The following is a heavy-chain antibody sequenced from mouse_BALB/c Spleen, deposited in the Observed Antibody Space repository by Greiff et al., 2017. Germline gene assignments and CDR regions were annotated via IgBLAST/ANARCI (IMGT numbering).Heavy chain of an antibody. CDR3: ARAYDGNYPYYAMDY. Sequence: VQLQQPGAELVKPGAPVKLSCKASGYTFTSYWMNWVKQRPGRGLEWIGRIDPSDSETHYNQKFKDKATLTVDKSSSTAYIQLSSLTSEDSAVYYCARAYDGNYPYYAMDYWGQGTSVTVSS. CDR1: GYTFTSYW. V-gene: IGHV1-69*02. D-gene: IGHD2-3*01. CDR2: IDPSDSET. J-gene: IGHJ4*01.